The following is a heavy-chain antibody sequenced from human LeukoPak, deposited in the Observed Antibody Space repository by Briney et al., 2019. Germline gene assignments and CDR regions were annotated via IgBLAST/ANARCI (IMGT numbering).Heavy chain of an antibody. CDR1: GGSISSYY. V-gene: IGHV4-59*01. CDR3: AREPYVSGSFRTDYYYMDV. CDR2: IYYSGST. D-gene: IGHD3-10*01. Sequence: SETLSLTCTVSGGSISSYYWSWIRQPPGKGLEWIGYIYYSGSTSYNPSLKSRVTISVDTSKNQFSLKLSSVTAADTAVYYCAREPYVSGSFRTDYYYMDVWGKGTTVTVSS. J-gene: IGHJ6*03.